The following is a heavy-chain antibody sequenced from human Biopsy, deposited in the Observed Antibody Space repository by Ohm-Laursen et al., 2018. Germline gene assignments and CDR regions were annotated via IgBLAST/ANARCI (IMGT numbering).Heavy chain of an antibody. D-gene: IGHD3-22*01. CDR1: GFRFDNTG. J-gene: IGHJ3*02. CDR3: TKNTQWEGSGYLDAFHI. Sequence: LSLTCAAFGFRFDNTGMHWVRQGPGKGLEWVAGISWSSDSITYAKSVTGRFTISRDNGENSLYLQMNSLRPEDTALYYCTKNTQWEGSGYLDAFHIWGHGAMVTVSS. CDR2: ISWSSDSI. V-gene: IGHV3-9*01.